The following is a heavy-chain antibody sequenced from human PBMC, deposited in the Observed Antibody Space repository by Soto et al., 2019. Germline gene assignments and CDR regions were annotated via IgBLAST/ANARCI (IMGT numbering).Heavy chain of an antibody. CDR2: ISAYNGNT. J-gene: IGHJ5*02. D-gene: IGHD6-19*01. CDR1: GYTFTSYG. CDR3: TRDHRSGWYNWFDP. V-gene: IGHV1-18*01. Sequence: GASVKVSCKASGYTFTSYGISWVRQAPGQGLEWMGWISAYNGNTNYAQKLQGRVTMTTDTSTSRAYMELRSLSSDDTAVYYCTRDHRSGWYNWFDPWGQGTLVTVSS.